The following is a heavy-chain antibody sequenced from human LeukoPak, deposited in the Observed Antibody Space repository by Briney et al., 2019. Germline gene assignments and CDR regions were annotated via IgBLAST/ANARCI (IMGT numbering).Heavy chain of an antibody. J-gene: IGHJ4*02. V-gene: IGHV3-30*03. CDR1: GFTFSSYG. D-gene: IGHD3-10*01. CDR3: AGQGPLLWFGELLLDY. CDR2: ISYDGSNK. Sequence: GGSLRLSCAASGFTFSSYGMHWVRQAPGKGLEWVAVISYDGSNKYYADSVKGRFTISRDNSKNTLYLQMNSLRAEDTAVYYCAGQGPLLWFGELLLDYWGQGTLVTVSS.